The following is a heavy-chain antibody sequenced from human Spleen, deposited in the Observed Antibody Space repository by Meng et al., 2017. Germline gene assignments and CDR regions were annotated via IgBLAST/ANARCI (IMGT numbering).Heavy chain of an antibody. D-gene: IGHD4-11*01. CDR2: ISVYNAYT. CDR1: GFNFGTSH. V-gene: IGHV1-18*01. J-gene: IGHJ4*02. Sequence: QIQLVQSGGEVRNPGASVRVSCRTSGFNFGTSHITWVRQAPGQGLEWLGWISVYNAYTTYAPNFQDRVTMTTDTSASTAYMELSSLGYEDTAVYYCAREQSPGHFDYLGQGILVTVSS. CDR3: AREQSPGHFDY.